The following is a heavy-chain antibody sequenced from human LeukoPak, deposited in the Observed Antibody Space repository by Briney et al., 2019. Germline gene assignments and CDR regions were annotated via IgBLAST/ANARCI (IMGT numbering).Heavy chain of an antibody. CDR1: GYTFTSYG. CDR2: ISAYNGNT. V-gene: IGHV1-18*01. CDR3: ARGPVEPNYYYYGMDD. Sequence: ASVKVSCKASGYTFTSYGISWVRQAPGQGLEWMGWISAYNGNTNYAQKLQGRVTMTTDTSTSTAYMELRSLRSDDTAVYYCARGPVEPNYYYYGMDDWGQGTTVTVSS. J-gene: IGHJ6*02.